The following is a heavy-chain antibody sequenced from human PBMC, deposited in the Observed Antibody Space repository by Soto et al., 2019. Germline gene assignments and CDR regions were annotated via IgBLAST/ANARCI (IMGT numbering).Heavy chain of an antibody. J-gene: IGHJ6*02. D-gene: IGHD3-10*01. CDR1: GVSISGRGYY. CDR2: INYSGST. CDR3: ASPSFLRSGDLFQGLDV. Sequence: PSETMSLTCTVSGVSISGRGYYWNWIRQHPGKGLEWIGYINYSGSTNYNPSLKSRVTISVDTSKNQFSLKLTSVTAEDTALYFFASPSFLRSGDLFQGLDVLGQGTTVTVS. V-gene: IGHV4-31*03.